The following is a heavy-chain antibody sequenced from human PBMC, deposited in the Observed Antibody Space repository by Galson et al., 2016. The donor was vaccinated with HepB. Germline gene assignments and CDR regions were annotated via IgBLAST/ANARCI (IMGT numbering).Heavy chain of an antibody. J-gene: IGHJ4*02. V-gene: IGHV1-18*01. CDR2: ISVYTGNT. CDR3: ARDNHDYSFYAFDS. CDR1: GYAFLSYG. Sequence: SVKVSCKASGYAFLSYGITWVRQAPGQGLEWMARISVYTGNTYYAQKLQGRVTMTTDPSTSTAYMELRSLKSDDTAMYYCARDNHDYSFYAFDSWGQGTLVTVSS. D-gene: IGHD4-11*01.